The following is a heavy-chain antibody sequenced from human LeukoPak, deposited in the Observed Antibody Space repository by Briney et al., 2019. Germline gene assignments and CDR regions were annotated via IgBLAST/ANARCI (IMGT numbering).Heavy chain of an antibody. CDR3: ARAGDNCSGGTCYRWFDP. CDR1: GDSISSYY. CDR2: IYSSGST. J-gene: IGHJ5*02. V-gene: IGHV4-4*07. Sequence: SETLSLTCTVSGDSISSYYGSWFRQPAGKGLEWIGRIYSSGSTSYNPSLKSRVTMSVDTSKNQFSLNLRSVTAADTAVYYCARAGDNCSGGTCYRWFDPWGQGILVTVSS. D-gene: IGHD2-15*01.